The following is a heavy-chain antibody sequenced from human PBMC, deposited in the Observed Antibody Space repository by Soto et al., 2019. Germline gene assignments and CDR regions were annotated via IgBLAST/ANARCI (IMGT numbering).Heavy chain of an antibody. V-gene: IGHV4-39*01. CDR1: GGSISSSLYF. Sequence: SETLSLTCSVSGGSISSSLYFWGWIRQPPGKGLEWIGSIYYSGSTYYNPSLKSRVTVSVDTSKNQFSLKLGSVTTADTALYHCARHPSGFWFDPWGQGTLVTVSS. J-gene: IGHJ5*02. D-gene: IGHD6-19*01. CDR2: IYYSGST. CDR3: ARHPSGFWFDP.